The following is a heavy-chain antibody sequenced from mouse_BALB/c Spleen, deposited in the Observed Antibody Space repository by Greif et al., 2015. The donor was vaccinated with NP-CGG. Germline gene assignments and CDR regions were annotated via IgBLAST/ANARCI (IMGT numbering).Heavy chain of an antibody. D-gene: IGHD2-1*01. CDR2: IDPENGNT. CDR1: GFNIKDYY. Sequence: EVQLQQSGAELVRPGALVKLSCKASGFNIKDYYMHWVKQRPEQGLEWIGWIDPENGNTIYDPKFQGKASITADTSSNTAYLHLSSLTSEDTAVYYCAYGNYFDYWGQGTTLTVSS. CDR3: AYGNYFDY. J-gene: IGHJ2*01. V-gene: IGHV14-1*02.